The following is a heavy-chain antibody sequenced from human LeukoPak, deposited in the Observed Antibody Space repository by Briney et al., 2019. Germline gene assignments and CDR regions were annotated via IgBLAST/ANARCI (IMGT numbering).Heavy chain of an antibody. J-gene: IGHJ4*02. Sequence: GGSLRLSCAASGFSFSSSWMSWVRQAPGKGLEWVANTNQDGSAKNYVDSVRGRFTTSRDNAKNSLFLQMNSLTAEDTAVYYCAREGFLDYWGQGTLVTVSS. D-gene: IGHD2/OR15-2a*01. V-gene: IGHV3-7*01. CDR3: AREGFLDY. CDR2: TNQDGSAK. CDR1: GFSFSSSW.